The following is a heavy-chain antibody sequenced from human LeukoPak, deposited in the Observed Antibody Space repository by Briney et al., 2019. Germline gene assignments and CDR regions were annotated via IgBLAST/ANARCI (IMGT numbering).Heavy chain of an antibody. Sequence: SETLSLTCTVSGGSISSYYWSWIRQPPGKGLEWIGYIYYSGSTNYNLSLKSRVTISVDTSKNQFSLKLSSVTAADTAVYYCARDRRRRDGYTLYWYFDLWGRGTLVTVSS. V-gene: IGHV4-59*01. D-gene: IGHD5-24*01. CDR3: ARDRRRRDGYTLYWYFDL. CDR2: IYYSGST. J-gene: IGHJ2*01. CDR1: GGSISSYY.